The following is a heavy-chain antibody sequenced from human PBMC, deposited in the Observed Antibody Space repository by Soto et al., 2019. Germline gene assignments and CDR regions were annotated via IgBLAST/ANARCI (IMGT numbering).Heavy chain of an antibody. CDR1: GGTFSSYA. V-gene: IGHV1-69*06. J-gene: IGHJ5*02. Sequence: QVQLVQSGAEVKKPGSSVKVSCKASGGTFSSYAISWVRQAPGQGLEWMGGIIPIFGTANYAQKFQGRVTITADKSTSTAYMELSSLSSEDTAVYCCARDPTYGGNSDWFDPWGQGTLVTVSS. CDR2: IIPIFGTA. D-gene: IGHD4-17*01. CDR3: ARDPTYGGNSDWFDP.